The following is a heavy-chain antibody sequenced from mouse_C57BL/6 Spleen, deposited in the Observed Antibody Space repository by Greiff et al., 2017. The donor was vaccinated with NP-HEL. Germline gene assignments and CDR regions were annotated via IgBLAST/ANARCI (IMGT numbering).Heavy chain of an antibody. J-gene: IGHJ4*01. V-gene: IGHV1-69*01. D-gene: IGHD1-1*01. CDR3: AIYYGSSYEDAMDY. CDR2: IDPSDSYT. CDR1: GYTFTSYW. Sequence: QVQLQQPGAELVMPGASVKLSCKASGYTFTSYWMHWVKQRPGQGLEWIGEIDPSDSYTNYNQKFKGKSTLTVDKSSSTAYMQLSSLTSEDSAVYYCAIYYGSSYEDAMDYWGQGTSVTVS.